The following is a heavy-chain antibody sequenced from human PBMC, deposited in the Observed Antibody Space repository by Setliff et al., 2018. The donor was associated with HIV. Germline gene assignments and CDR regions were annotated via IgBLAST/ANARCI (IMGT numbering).Heavy chain of an antibody. CDR2: IYNSAST. Sequence: PSETLSLTCTVSGGSISSYYWSWIRQPPGKGLEWIGYIYNSASTSYNPSLKSRVTISVDTSKNQFSLKLSSVTAADTAVYYCARHSPSDYWGQVTLVTVSS. CDR1: GGSISSYY. CDR3: ARHSPSDY. V-gene: IGHV4-59*08. J-gene: IGHJ4*02.